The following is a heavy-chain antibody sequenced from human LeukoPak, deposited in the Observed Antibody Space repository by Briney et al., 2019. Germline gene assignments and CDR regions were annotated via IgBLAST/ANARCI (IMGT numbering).Heavy chain of an antibody. Sequence: GGSLRLSCAASGFTFSRHWMSWVRQAPGKGLEWVANIRQDGSEKHYLDSVKGRITISRDNAKNSLYLQMNSLRVEDTAVYFCARWGSELPDDAFDIWGQGTMVTVSS. CDR1: GFTFSRHW. V-gene: IGHV3-7*01. CDR2: IRQDGSEK. CDR3: ARWGSELPDDAFDI. J-gene: IGHJ3*02. D-gene: IGHD6-25*01.